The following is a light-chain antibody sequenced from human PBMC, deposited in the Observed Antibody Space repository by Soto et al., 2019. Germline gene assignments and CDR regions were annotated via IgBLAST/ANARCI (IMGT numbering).Light chain of an antibody. CDR1: SSDVGGYNY. CDR2: DVS. Sequence: QSVLTQPASVSGSPGQSITISCTGTSSDVGGYNYVSWYQHHPGKAPKLMIYDVSSRPSGVSNRFSGSKSGNTASLTISGLQAEDEADYYCSSYTSSNTPYVLGTGTKLTVL. J-gene: IGLJ1*01. CDR3: SSYTSSNTPYV. V-gene: IGLV2-14*03.